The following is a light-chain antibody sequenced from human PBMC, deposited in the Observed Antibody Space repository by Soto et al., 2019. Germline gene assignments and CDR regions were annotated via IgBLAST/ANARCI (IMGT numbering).Light chain of an antibody. J-gene: IGKJ1*01. V-gene: IGKV1-5*01. Sequence: DIQMTQSPSTLSASVGDRVTITCRASQSIRRWLAWYQQKQGKAPKLLIYDASNLHIGVPSRLSGSGSGTEFTLTINSLQPDDFATYFCQQYNSYPWTFGQGTKVEIK. CDR3: QQYNSYPWT. CDR2: DAS. CDR1: QSIRRW.